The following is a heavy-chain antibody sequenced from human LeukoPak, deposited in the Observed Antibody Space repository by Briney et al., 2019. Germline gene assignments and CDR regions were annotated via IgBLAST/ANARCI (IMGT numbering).Heavy chain of an antibody. CDR2: ISSSGSTI. CDR1: GFTFDGYG. Sequence: PGGSLRLSCATSGFTFDGYGMNWVRQAPGKGLEWVSYISSSGSTIYYADSVKGRFTISRDNAKNSLYLQMNSLRAEDTAVYYCARERAMVIRYFDYWGQGTLVTVSS. J-gene: IGHJ4*02. CDR3: ARERAMVIRYFDY. D-gene: IGHD5-18*01. V-gene: IGHV3-48*03.